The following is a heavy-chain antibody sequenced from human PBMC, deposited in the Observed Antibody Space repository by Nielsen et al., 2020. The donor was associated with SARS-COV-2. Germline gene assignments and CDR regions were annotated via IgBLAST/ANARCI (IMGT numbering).Heavy chain of an antibody. CDR1: GFTFSSFW. Sequence: GESLKISCAASGFTFSSFWMNWVRQAPGKGLEWVANIKQDGRDKYYGDFVKGRFTISRDNSKNTLYLQMNSLTTEDTAVYYCAKAHPVCDGDCSSIYYFYGMDVWGQGTTVTVSS. J-gene: IGHJ6*02. D-gene: IGHD2-21*02. CDR3: AKAHPVCDGDCSSIYYFYGMDV. CDR2: IKQDGRDK. V-gene: IGHV3-7*02.